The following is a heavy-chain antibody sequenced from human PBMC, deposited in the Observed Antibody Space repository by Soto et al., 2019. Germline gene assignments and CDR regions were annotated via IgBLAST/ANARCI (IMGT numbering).Heavy chain of an antibody. CDR1: GDSISSGGYS. V-gene: IGHV4-30-2*01. D-gene: IGHD3-22*01. Sequence: SETLSHTCTVSGDSISSGGYSWSWIRQPPQKGLEWIGYIYHTGSTSYSPSLKSRVTISVDKSKNQFSLILNSVTAADTAIYYCARAHYGPSGYYFDSWGQGTLVTVSS. J-gene: IGHJ4*02. CDR2: IYHTGST. CDR3: ARAHYGPSGYYFDS.